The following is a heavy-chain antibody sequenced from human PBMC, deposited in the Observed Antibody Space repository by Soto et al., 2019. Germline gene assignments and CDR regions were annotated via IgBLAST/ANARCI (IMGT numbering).Heavy chain of an antibody. CDR3: AREYSLFWSGYYSHYYYYMDV. CDR1: GYTFTSYD. Sequence: ASVKVSCKASGYTFTSYDINWVRQATGQGLEWMGWMNPNSGNTGYAQKFQGRVTMTRNTSISTAYMELSSLRSEDTAVYYCAREYSLFWSGYYSHYYYYMDVWGKGTTVTVSS. CDR2: MNPNSGNT. D-gene: IGHD3-3*01. J-gene: IGHJ6*03. V-gene: IGHV1-8*01.